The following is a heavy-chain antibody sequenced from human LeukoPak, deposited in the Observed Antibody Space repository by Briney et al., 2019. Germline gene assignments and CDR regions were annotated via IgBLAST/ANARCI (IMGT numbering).Heavy chain of an antibody. V-gene: IGHV5-51*01. D-gene: IGHD6-13*01. CDR1: GYSFTSYW. Sequence: GESLKISCKGSGYSFTSYWIGWVRQMPGKGLEWMGIIYPGDSDTRYSPSFQGQVTISADKSISTAYLQWSSLKASDTAMYYCARRIAAAGTYYYMDVWGKGTTVTVSS. CDR2: IYPGDSDT. J-gene: IGHJ6*03. CDR3: ARRIAAAGTYYYMDV.